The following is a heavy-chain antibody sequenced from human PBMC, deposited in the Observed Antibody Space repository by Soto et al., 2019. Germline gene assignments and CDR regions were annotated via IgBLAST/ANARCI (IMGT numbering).Heavy chain of an antibody. CDR1: GDSVSGNSAA. Sequence: SQTLSLTCAISGDSVSGNSAAWNWIRQSPSRGLEWLGRTYYRSKWHNDYAVSVKSRITVTPDTSKNQFSLHLNSVTPEDTAVNYGAKEFPNMKRGTTSFDTWGQGAVVTVSS. CDR3: AKEFPNMKRGTTSFDT. CDR2: TYYRSKWHN. J-gene: IGHJ5*02. D-gene: IGHD1-1*01. V-gene: IGHV6-1*01.